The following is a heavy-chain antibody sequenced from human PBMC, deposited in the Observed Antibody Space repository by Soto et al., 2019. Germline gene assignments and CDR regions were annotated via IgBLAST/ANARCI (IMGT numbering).Heavy chain of an antibody. CDR3: ARMDKVVTPQYFQH. D-gene: IGHD2-21*02. CDR2: INHSGST. J-gene: IGHJ1*01. CDR1: GGSFSGYY. Sequence: QVQLQQWGAGLLKPSETLSLTCAVYGGSFSGYYWSWIRQPPGKGLEWIGEINHSGSTNYNPSLMSRVTXXVXTXKNQFSLKLISVTAADTAVYYCARMDKVVTPQYFQHWGQGTLVTVSS. V-gene: IGHV4-34*01.